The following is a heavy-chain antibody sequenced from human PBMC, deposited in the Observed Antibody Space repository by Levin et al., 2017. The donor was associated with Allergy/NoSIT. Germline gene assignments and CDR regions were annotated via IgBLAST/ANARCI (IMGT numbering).Heavy chain of an antibody. CDR3: ARASWWPPLFDN. CDR1: GFTFSS. CDR2: ITTGGGST. Sequence: GESLKISCAASGFTFSSWVRQVPGKRLEWVSTITTGGGSTYYADSVKGHFTISRDNSGNTLYLQLNSLRAEDTAVYYCARASWWPPLFDNWGQGTLVTVSS. J-gene: IGHJ4*02. D-gene: IGHD2-15*01. V-gene: IGHV3-23*01.